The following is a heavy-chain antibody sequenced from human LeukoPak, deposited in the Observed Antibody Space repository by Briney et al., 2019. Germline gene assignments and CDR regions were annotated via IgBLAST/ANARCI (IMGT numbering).Heavy chain of an antibody. CDR3: ARHVAYCGGDCSNFDY. V-gene: IGHV5-51*01. CDR1: GYSFTSYC. J-gene: IGHJ4*02. Sequence: GESLKISCKGSGYSFTSYCIGWVRQMPGKGLEWMGIIYPGDSDTRYSPSFQGQVTLSAHKSISPAYLQWSSLKASDTAMYYCARHVAYCGGDCSNFDYWGQGTLVTVSS. CDR2: IYPGDSDT. D-gene: IGHD2-21*01.